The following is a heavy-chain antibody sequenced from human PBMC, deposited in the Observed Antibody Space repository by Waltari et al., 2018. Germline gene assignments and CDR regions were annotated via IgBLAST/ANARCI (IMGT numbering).Heavy chain of an antibody. CDR2: IRNSGDTP. Sequence: EVHLLESGGGLVQPGASLRLSCAVSGFPLTAFPMTWVRQVSGKGLEWVSSIRNSGDTPFYADSVRGRFTISKDISKNTLFLDMIGLRGEDTATYYCAKSSFNYDFVMATWGQGALVTVSS. V-gene: IGHV3-23*01. CDR1: GFPLTAFP. CDR3: AKSSFNYDFVMAT. J-gene: IGHJ5*02. D-gene: IGHD3-3*01.